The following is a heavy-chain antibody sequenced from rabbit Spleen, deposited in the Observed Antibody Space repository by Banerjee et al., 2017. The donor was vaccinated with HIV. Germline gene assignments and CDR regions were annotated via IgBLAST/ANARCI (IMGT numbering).Heavy chain of an antibody. J-gene: IGHJ4*01. CDR2: INTATGKA. Sequence: QEQLEESGRGLVRPEGSLTLTCKASGFSFSDRDVMCWVRQAPGKGLEWIACINTATGKAVYANWVNGRFTISKTSSTTVTLQVTSLAAADTATYFCARDLSGAVGWNFFLWGPGTLVT. D-gene: IGHD1-1*01. CDR1: GFSFSDRDV. V-gene: IGHV1S45*01. CDR3: ARDLSGAVGWNFFL.